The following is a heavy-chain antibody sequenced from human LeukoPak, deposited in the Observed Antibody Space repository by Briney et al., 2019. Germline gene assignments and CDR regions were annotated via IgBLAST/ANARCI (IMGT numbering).Heavy chain of an antibody. J-gene: IGHJ4*02. Sequence: GGSLRLSCAASGLTFTDFWMNWVRLAPGRGLEWVANIKPDGSEKYYVDSVKGRFAISRDNAKNEVYLEMNSLRAEDTGAYYCSGRDSSRSPRAYWGQGTLVSVSS. D-gene: IGHD2-2*01. CDR2: IKPDGSEK. CDR1: GLTFTDFW. CDR3: SGRDSSRSPRAY. V-gene: IGHV3-7*01.